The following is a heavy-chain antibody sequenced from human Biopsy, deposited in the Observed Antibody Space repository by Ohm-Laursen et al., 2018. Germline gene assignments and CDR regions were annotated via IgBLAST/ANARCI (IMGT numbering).Heavy chain of an antibody. J-gene: IGHJ6*02. D-gene: IGHD4-11*01. V-gene: IGHV4-59*02. CDR1: GDSVTKYY. Sequence: TLSLTCTVSGDSVTKYYWSWIRQPPGKGLEWFGHIYYSVMTNYNPSLQSRVSISVDTSRNQVSLTLSSVTAADTAVYYCARDSGILNYGNFKYYHYYGMDVWGQGTKVTVSS. CDR2: IYYSVMT. CDR3: ARDSGILNYGNFKYYHYYGMDV.